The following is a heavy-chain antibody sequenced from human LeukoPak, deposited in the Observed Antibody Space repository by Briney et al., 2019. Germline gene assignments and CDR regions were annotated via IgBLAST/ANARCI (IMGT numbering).Heavy chain of an antibody. V-gene: IGHV4-38-2*02. CDR3: ASPSIAAAGTRNYDY. CDR1: GYSISSGYY. J-gene: IGHJ4*02. Sequence: SETLSLTCTVSGYSISSGYYWGWIRQPPGKGLEWIGSIYYSGSTYYNPSLKSRVTISVDTSKNQFSLKLSSVTAADTAVYYCASPSIAAAGTRNYDYWGQGTLVTVSS. CDR2: IYYSGST. D-gene: IGHD6-13*01.